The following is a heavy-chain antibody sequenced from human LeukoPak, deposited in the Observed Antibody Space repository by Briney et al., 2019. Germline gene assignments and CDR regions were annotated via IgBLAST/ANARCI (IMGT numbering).Heavy chain of an antibody. CDR3: AWSLEYSSGWYSSDY. J-gene: IGHJ4*02. CDR2: IIPIFGTA. Sequence: SVEVSCKASGGTFSSYAISWVRQAPGQGLEWMGGIIPIFGTANYAQKFQGRVTITADESTSTAYMELSSLRSEDTAVYYCAWSLEYSSGWYSSDYWGQGTLVTVSS. V-gene: IGHV1-69*13. D-gene: IGHD6-19*01. CDR1: GGTFSSYA.